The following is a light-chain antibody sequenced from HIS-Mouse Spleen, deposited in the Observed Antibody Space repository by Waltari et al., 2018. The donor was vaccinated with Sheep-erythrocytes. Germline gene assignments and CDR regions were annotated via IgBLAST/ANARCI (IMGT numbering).Light chain of an antibody. V-gene: IGLV3-1*01. Sequence: SYELTQPPSVSVSPGHTASITCSGDQLGEQYACWYQQKPGQSPVLVIYQDSKRPSGIPERFSGSNSGNTATLTISGTQAMDEADYYCQAWESSTVVFGGGTKLTVL. CDR3: QAWESSTVV. CDR1: QLGEQY. J-gene: IGLJ2*01. CDR2: QDS.